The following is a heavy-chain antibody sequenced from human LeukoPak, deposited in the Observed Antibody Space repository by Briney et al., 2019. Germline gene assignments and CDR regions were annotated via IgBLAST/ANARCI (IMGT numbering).Heavy chain of an antibody. CDR2: ISYDGSNK. V-gene: IGHV3-30-3*01. CDR3: AKDARSGRTPNYFDY. CDR1: GFTFSSYA. D-gene: IGHD3-10*01. J-gene: IGHJ4*02. Sequence: PGRSLRLSCAASGFTFSSYAMHWVRQAPGKGLEWVAVISYDGSNKYYADSVKGRFTISRDNSKNTLYLQMNSLRAEDTAVYYCAKDARSGRTPNYFDYWGQGTLVTVSS.